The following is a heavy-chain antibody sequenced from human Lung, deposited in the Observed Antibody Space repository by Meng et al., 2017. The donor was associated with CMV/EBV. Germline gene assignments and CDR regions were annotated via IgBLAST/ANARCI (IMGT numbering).Heavy chain of an antibody. J-gene: IGHJ4*02. Sequence: SVXVSXXASGGTFRKYSTSWGRQAPGQGREGMGGILPIFGIAKIAQNFQGRVTITTDGSTSTAYMEVSSLRSEDTAVYCCARVGGTMVKNGYFDYWGQGTXVTVSS. CDR3: ARVGGTMVKNGYFDY. CDR2: ILPIFGIA. CDR1: GGTFRKYS. V-gene: IGHV1-69*05. D-gene: IGHD4/OR15-4a*01.